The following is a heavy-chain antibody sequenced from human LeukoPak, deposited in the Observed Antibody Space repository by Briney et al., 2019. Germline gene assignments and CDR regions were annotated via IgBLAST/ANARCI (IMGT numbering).Heavy chain of an antibody. D-gene: IGHD5-18*01. CDR1: GYTFASYY. V-gene: IGHV1-46*01. CDR3: ARFPNTAMVMGLEYYYYGMDV. Sequence: ASVKVSCKASGYTFASYYMHWVRQAPGQGLVWMGIINPSGGSTSYAQKFQGRVTMTRDTSTSTVYMELSSLRSEDTAVYYCARFPNTAMVMGLEYYYYGMDVWGQGTTVTVSS. J-gene: IGHJ6*02. CDR2: INPSGGST.